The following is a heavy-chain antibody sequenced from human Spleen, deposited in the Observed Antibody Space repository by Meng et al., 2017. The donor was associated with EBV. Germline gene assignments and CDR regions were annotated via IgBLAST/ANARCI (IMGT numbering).Heavy chain of an antibody. CDR1: GYTFIRYA. CDR2: VNTANGDT. Sequence: VHLWQSGGDVKKPGTPVNACCKASGYTFIRYAIHWVRQAPEQSLEWMGLVNTANGDTKYSQNIQVRVTFARDTSASTAYLEVSSLRSEDTAVYYCASESGRGYTPDYWGQGTLVTVSS. V-gene: IGHV1-3*04. J-gene: IGHJ4*02. D-gene: IGHD3-10*01. CDR3: ASESGRGYTPDY.